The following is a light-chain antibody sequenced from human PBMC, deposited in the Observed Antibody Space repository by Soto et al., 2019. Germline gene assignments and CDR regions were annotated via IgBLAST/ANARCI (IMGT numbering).Light chain of an antibody. CDR2: SNK. J-gene: IGLJ1*01. CDR3: AAWDDSLNGPGYV. Sequence: QSVLTQPPSASGTPGQRVTISCSGSSSNIGSNTVNWYQQLPGTAPKLLIYSNKQRPSGVPDRFSGSKSGTSASLAISGLQSEDEADYYCAAWDDSLNGPGYVFGTGTKLTVL. CDR1: SSNIGSNT. V-gene: IGLV1-44*01.